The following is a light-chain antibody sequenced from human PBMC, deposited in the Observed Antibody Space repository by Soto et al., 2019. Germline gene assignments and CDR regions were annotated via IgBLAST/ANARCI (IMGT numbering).Light chain of an antibody. Sequence: QSALTQPPSASGSPGQSVAISCIGTSSDVGGYNYVSWYQQRPGKAPKLMIYEVSKRPSGVPDRFSGSKSGNTASLTVSGLQGEDEAEYYCSSYAGSNNFVFGTGTKLTVL. CDR3: SSYAGSNNFV. CDR2: EVS. V-gene: IGLV2-8*01. J-gene: IGLJ1*01. CDR1: SSDVGGYNY.